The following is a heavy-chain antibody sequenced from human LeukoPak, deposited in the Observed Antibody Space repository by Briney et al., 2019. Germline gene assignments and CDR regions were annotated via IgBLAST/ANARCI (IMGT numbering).Heavy chain of an antibody. V-gene: IGHV3-48*01. CDR3: VRDNQDGYPFEY. Sequence: GGSLRLSCAASGFTFRTYNVNWVRQAPGKGLEWVSYISSSSTIIYYADSVKGRFTISRDNAKNSLYLQMHSLRGEDTAVYYCVRDNQDGYPFEYWGQGTLVTVSS. D-gene: IGHD5-24*01. CDR1: GFTFRTYN. CDR2: ISSSSTII. J-gene: IGHJ4*02.